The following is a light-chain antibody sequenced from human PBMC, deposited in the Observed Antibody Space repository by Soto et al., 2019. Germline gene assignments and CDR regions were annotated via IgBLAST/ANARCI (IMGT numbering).Light chain of an antibody. CDR1: QSVSSN. V-gene: IGKV3-15*01. CDR3: QQYNNWRLT. J-gene: IGKJ1*01. Sequence: EIVMMQSPATLSVSPGERATLSCRASQSVSSNLAWYQQKPGQAPRLLIYGASTRATGIPARFSGSGSGTEFTLTISSLQSEDFAVYYCQQYNNWRLTFGQGTKVEIK. CDR2: GAS.